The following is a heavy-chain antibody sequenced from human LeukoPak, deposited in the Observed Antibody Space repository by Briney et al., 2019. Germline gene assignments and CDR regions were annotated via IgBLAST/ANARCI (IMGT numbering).Heavy chain of an antibody. V-gene: IGHV1-69*04. CDR1: GGTFSSYA. Sequence: SVKVSCKASGGTFSSYAISWVRQAPGQGLEWMGRIIPILGIANYAQKFQGRVTITADKSTSTAYMELSSLRSEDTAVYYCARGAVASSYFNYWGQGTLVTVSS. J-gene: IGHJ4*02. CDR3: ARGAVASSYFNY. CDR2: IIPILGIA.